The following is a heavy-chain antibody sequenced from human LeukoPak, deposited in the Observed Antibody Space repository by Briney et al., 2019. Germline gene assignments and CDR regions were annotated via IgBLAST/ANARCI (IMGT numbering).Heavy chain of an antibody. CDR1: GGTFSSNA. CDR3: ARVLYGDYRGLYYYGMDV. Sequence: ASVKVSCKASGGTFSSNAISWVRQAPGQGLEWMGGIIPIFGTANYAQKFQGRVTITADESTSTAYMELSSLRSEDTAVYYCARVLYGDYRGLYYYGMDVWGQGTTVTVSS. D-gene: IGHD4-17*01. J-gene: IGHJ6*02. V-gene: IGHV1-69*13. CDR2: IIPIFGTA.